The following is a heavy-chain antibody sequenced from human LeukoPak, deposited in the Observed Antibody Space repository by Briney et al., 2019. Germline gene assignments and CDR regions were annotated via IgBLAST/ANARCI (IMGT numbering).Heavy chain of an antibody. CDR1: GFTFNNAW. V-gene: IGHV3-15*01. J-gene: IGHJ4*02. Sequence: GGSLRLSCAASGFTFNNAWMSWGRQAPGKGLDWVGRIKSKTDNGTIDYAAPVKGRFTISRDDSKNTLYLQMTSLKTEDTAVCYCTTWNYWGQGTLVTVSS. CDR2: IKSKTDNGTI. CDR3: TTWNY.